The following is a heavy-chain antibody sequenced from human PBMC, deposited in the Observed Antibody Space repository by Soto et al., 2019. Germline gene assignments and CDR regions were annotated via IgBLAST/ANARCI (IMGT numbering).Heavy chain of an antibody. D-gene: IGHD2-2*01. CDR2: ISSSGTYT. CDR3: ARRYCSSTNCYSFDY. J-gene: IGHJ4*02. V-gene: IGHV3-21*01. Sequence: GGSLRLSCAASGFTFSNFSFNWVRQAPGKGLEWVSSISSSGTYTYYADSVKGRFTISRDNARDSLFLQMNSLRAEDTAAYYCARRYCSSTNCYSFDYWGQGTLVTVSS. CDR1: GFTFSNFS.